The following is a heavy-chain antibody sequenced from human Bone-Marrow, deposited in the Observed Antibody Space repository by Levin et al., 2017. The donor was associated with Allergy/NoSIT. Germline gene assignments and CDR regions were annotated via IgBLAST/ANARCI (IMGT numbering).Heavy chain of an antibody. CDR3: GKILSAWHILDY. D-gene: IGHD6-19*01. V-gene: IGHV1-2*02. J-gene: IGHJ4*02. CDR2: IDPKSGGT. Sequence: ASVKVSCKASGYRFTDYYIHWVRQAPGQGPEWMGWIDPKSGGTQYAQKFQGRVTMTRVTSISTVYMDLSRLTSDDTAVYYCGKILSAWHILDYWGQGTPVAVSS. CDR1: GYRFTDYY.